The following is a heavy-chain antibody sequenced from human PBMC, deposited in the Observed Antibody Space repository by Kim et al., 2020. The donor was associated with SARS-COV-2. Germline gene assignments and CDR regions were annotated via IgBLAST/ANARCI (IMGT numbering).Heavy chain of an antibody. Sequence: SVKVSCKASGGSFNTYAVNWVRQAPGQGLEWMGRIIPFLGTINYAHKFQGRITMTADKSAGTAYMELSSLASEDTALYYCARVGQPGHVEYYIDFWGQGTLVTVSS. CDR1: GGSFNTYA. V-gene: IGHV1-69*04. J-gene: IGHJ4*02. CDR3: ARVGQPGHVEYYIDF. D-gene: IGHD3-16*01. CDR2: IIPFLGTI.